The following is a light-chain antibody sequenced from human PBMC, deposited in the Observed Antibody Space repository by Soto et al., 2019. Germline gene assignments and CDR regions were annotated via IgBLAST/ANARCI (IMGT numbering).Light chain of an antibody. J-gene: IGKJ5*01. CDR3: QQRSNWPPIT. CDR1: PSVSNNY. V-gene: IGKV3-11*01. CDR2: DAS. Sequence: EIVLTPSPDTLSVAPGEIATLSCIASPSVSNNYLAWYQQRPGQAPRLLIYDASHRAAGIPARFSGSGFGTGLTLTISSIEHEAAAVYYCQQRSNWPPITLGQGTRLEIK.